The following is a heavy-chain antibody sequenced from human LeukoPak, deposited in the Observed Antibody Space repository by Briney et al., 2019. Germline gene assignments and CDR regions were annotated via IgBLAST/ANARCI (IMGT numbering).Heavy chain of an antibody. CDR1: GYSFTTYW. Sequence: GESLKISCKGSGYSFTTYWIGWVRQMPGKGLEWMGIIYPGDSDTRYSPSFQGQVTISADKSISTAYLQWSSLKASDTAIYFCARRTSANWFDPWGQGTLVTASS. J-gene: IGHJ5*02. D-gene: IGHD1-7*01. V-gene: IGHV5-51*01. CDR3: ARRTSANWFDP. CDR2: IYPGDSDT.